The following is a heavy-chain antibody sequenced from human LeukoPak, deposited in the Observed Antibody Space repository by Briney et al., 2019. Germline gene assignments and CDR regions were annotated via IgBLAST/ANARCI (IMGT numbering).Heavy chain of an antibody. J-gene: IGHJ4*02. CDR1: GFTFSSYG. Sequence: GGSLRLSCAASGFTFSSYGMHWVRQAPGKGLEWVAVISYDGSNKYYADSVKGRFTISRDNSKNTLYPQMNSLRAEDTAVYYCAKGLRYFDWLSSVDYWGQGTLVTVSS. V-gene: IGHV3-30*18. CDR2: ISYDGSNK. CDR3: AKGLRYFDWLSSVDY. D-gene: IGHD3-9*01.